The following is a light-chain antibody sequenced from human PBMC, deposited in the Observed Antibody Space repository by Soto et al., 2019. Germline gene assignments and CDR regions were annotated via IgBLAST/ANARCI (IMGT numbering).Light chain of an antibody. CDR1: QSISSSK. CDR2: GAS. J-gene: IGKJ1*01. V-gene: IGKV3-20*01. CDR3: QQYGSSGT. Sequence: EIVMTQSPATLSVSPGESATLSCRASQSISSSKLAWYQQNPGQAPRLLMYGASNRATGIPARFSGSGSGTECTLAISGLEPEDFAVYYCQQYGSSGTFGQGTKVDIK.